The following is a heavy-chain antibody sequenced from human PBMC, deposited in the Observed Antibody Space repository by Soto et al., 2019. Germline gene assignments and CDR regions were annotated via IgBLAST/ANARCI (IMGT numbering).Heavy chain of an antibody. CDR3: VRTSLVVAAATREDY. CDR1: GFTFSSYW. CDR2: INSDGSST. V-gene: IGHV3-74*01. J-gene: IGHJ4*02. Sequence: EVQLVESGGGLVQPGESLRLSCAASGFTFSSYWMHWVRQAPGKGLVWVSRINSDGSSTSYAGSVKGRLTSSRDNAKNTLDLQMNSLTAEDTAVYYCVRTSLVVAAATREDYWGQGTLVTVSS. D-gene: IGHD2-15*01.